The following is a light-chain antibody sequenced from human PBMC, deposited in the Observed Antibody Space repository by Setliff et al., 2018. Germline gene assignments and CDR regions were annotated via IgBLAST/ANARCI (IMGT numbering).Light chain of an antibody. Sequence: QAVVTQEPTLTVSPGGTVTLTCGLKTRTVTSGFYPSWFQQKPGQAPKSLIYDTRNRHSWTPARFSGSVLGGRAALTLSNVQPEDEADYYCLLYFSDTYVFGSGTKGTVL. J-gene: IGLJ1*01. CDR3: LLYFSDTYV. V-gene: IGLV7-43*01. CDR1: TRTVTSGFY. CDR2: DTR.